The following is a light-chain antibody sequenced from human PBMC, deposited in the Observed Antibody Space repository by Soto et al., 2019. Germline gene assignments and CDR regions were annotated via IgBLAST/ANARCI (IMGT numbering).Light chain of an antibody. CDR3: HQYNGWPRT. V-gene: IGKV3-15*01. CDR1: QSVSID. Sequence: EIVMTQSPATLSVSPMEIATLSFMASQSVSIDLAWYQQTPGQAPRLLIYGASTRAGGVPARFSGGGSGTEFTLTITSLQSEDFAVYYCHQYNGWPRTFGQGTKVDIK. CDR2: GAS. J-gene: IGKJ1*01.